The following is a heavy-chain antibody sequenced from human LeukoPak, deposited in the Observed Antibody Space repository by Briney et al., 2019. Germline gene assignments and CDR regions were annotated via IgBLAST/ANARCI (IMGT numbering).Heavy chain of an antibody. CDR1: GLTFSSYG. CDR2: ISYDGSNK. Sequence: PGGSLRLSCAASGLTFSSYGMHWVRQAPGKGLEWVAVISYDGSNKYYADSVKGRFTISRDNSKNTLYLQMNSLRAEDTAVYYCAKDGGYDFWSGSIDYWGQGTLVTVSS. D-gene: IGHD3-3*01. CDR3: AKDGGYDFWSGSIDY. J-gene: IGHJ4*02. V-gene: IGHV3-30*18.